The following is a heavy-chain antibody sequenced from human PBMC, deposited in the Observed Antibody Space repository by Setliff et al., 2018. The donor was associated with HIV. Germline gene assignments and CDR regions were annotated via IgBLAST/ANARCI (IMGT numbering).Heavy chain of an antibody. D-gene: IGHD3-3*01. CDR2: INPSGGST. CDR3: ARESGLAWSGSPFFDY. CDR1: GDSFTTFY. J-gene: IGHJ4*02. V-gene: IGHV1-46*01. Sequence: ASVKVSCKASGDSFTTFYIHWVRQAPGQGLEWMGLINPSGGSTSYAQKFQGRVTMTRDTSTSTAYMELRSLRYEDKAVYYCARESGLAWSGSPFFDYWGQGDLVTVSS.